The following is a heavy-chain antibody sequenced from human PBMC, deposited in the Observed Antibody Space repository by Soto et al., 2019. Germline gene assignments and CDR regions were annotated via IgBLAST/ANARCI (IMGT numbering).Heavy chain of an antibody. J-gene: IGHJ4*02. V-gene: IGHV1-18*01. CDR2: ISAYNGNT. D-gene: IGHD7-27*01. CDR3: ARDLTPADC. CDR1: GYTFTSYG. Sequence: QVQLVQSGAEVKKPGASVKVSCRASGYTFTSYGISWVRQAPGQGLERMGWISAYNGNTNYAQKLQGRVTMTTDTSTRTAYTGLRSMRYDDTAVYNCARDLTPADCWGQGTLVSVSS.